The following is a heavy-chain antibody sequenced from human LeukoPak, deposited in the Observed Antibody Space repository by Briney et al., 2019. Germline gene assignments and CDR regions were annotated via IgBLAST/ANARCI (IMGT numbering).Heavy chain of an antibody. V-gene: IGHV4-59*08. J-gene: IGHJ4*02. CDR2: IYYTGTT. D-gene: IGHD3-16*01. Sequence: SETLSLTCTVAGGSFSSYYWSWLRQPPGKGLEWIGHIYYTGTTKYNPSLKSRAAIIMDTSKSEFSLRLSSVTASDTAMYFCARQIYWGSEYFDFWGQGTLVTVSS. CDR3: ARQIYWGSEYFDF. CDR1: GGSFSSYY.